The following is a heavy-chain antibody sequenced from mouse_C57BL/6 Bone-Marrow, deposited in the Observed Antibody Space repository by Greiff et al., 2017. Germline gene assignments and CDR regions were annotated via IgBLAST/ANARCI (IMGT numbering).Heavy chain of an antibody. CDR2: INPNYGTT. J-gene: IGHJ1*03. D-gene: IGHD2-3*01. Sequence: EVQLQQSGPELVKPGASVKISCKASGYSFTDYNMNWVKQSNGKSLEWIGVINPNYGTTNYNQKFKSKATLPVDKSSITAYMQLHSRTSEDSAVDYCARSRDGRYWYFDVWGKGTTVTVSS. CDR1: GYSFTDYN. V-gene: IGHV1-39*01. CDR3: ARSRDGRYWYFDV.